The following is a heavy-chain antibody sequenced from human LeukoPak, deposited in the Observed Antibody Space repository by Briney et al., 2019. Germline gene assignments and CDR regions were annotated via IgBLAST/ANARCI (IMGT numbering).Heavy chain of an antibody. J-gene: IGHJ6*03. CDR3: ARGVQLERAVYYYYYYMDV. CDR2: IIPIFVTA. Sequence: SVKVSCKASGGTFSSYAISWVRQAPGQGLEWIGGIIPIFVTANYAQKFQGRVTITADKSTSTAYMELSSLRSEDTAVYYCARGVQLERAVYYYYYYMDVWGKGTTVTVSS. V-gene: IGHV1-69*06. CDR1: GGTFSSYA. D-gene: IGHD1-1*01.